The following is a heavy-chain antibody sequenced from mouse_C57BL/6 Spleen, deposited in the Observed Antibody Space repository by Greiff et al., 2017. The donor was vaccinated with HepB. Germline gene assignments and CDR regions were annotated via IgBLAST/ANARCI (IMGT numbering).Heavy chain of an antibody. CDR2: IWWDDDK. D-gene: IGHD2-3*01. CDR3: ARMGLEDGYQYYYAMDY. Sequence: QVTLKVSGPGILQPSQTLSLTCSFSGFSLSTFGMGVGWIRQPSGKGLEWLAHIWWDDDKYYNPALKSRLTISKDTSKNQVFLKIANVDTADTATYYCARMGLEDGYQYYYAMDYWGQGTSGTVSS. CDR1: GFSLSTFGMG. V-gene: IGHV8-8*01. J-gene: IGHJ4*01.